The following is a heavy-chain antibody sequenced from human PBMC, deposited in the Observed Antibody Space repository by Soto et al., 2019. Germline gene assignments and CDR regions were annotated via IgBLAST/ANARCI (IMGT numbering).Heavy chain of an antibody. D-gene: IGHD3-9*01. CDR2: IYHSGSS. J-gene: IGHJ4*02. CDR3: ARGQPGLFSFDS. V-gene: IGHV4-30-2*01. Sequence: QLQLQESGSGLVKPSQTLSLTCGVSGGSVSSDFSSWIWIRQTSGKGLEWIGYIYHSGSSYFNPSLVSRGIISIDTSNNQFSLNLTSVTAADTAVYYCARGQPGLFSFDSWGQGILVTVSS. CDR1: GGSVSSDFSS.